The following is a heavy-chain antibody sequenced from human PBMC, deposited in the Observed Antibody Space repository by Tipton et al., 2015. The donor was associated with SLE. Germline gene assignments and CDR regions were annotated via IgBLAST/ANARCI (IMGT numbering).Heavy chain of an antibody. V-gene: IGHV1-8*03. J-gene: IGHJ4*02. Sequence: QLVQSGAEVKKPGASVKVSCKASGYTFATYDIHWVRQATGQGLEWMGWVNPNSANTGYAQRFQGRLTITRDISIGTAYMELSSLRSEDTAVYYCARARGASKFDYWGQGTLVTVSS. CDR3: ARARGASKFDY. CDR2: VNPNSANT. D-gene: IGHD1-26*01. CDR1: GYTFATYD.